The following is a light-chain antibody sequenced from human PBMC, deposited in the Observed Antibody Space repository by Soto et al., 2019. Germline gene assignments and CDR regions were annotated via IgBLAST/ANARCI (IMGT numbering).Light chain of an antibody. CDR3: CSYVGSSTYV. J-gene: IGLJ1*01. CDR2: EGT. Sequence: QSVLTQPASVSGSPGQSITISCTGTSTDVGTYNLVSWYQQHPREAPKLMGYEGTKRHSGVSNRFSGSKSGNTASLTISVLQAEDEADYYCCSYVGSSTYVFGTGTKVTVL. CDR1: STDVGTYNL. V-gene: IGLV2-23*01.